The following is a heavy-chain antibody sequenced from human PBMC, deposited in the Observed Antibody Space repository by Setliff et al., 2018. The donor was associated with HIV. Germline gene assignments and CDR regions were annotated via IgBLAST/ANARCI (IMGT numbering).Heavy chain of an antibody. V-gene: IGHV3-43*01. Sequence: GSLRLSCAASGFIFDGYAMHWVRQVPGKGLEWVALISWDGATTNYADSVKGRFTISRDSSKNSLYLQMNSLRTEDTALYYCAREGGSERMPFFYYYMDVWGKGTTVTAP. CDR3: AREGGSERMPFFYYYMDV. J-gene: IGHJ6*03. CDR1: GFIFDGYA. CDR2: ISWDGATT. D-gene: IGHD3-10*01.